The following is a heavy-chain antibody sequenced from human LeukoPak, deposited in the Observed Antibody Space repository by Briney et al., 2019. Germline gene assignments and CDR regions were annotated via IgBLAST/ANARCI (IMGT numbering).Heavy chain of an antibody. V-gene: IGHV3-21*01. CDR2: ISSSSSYI. CDR3: ARDHFGDAGDY. CDR1: GFTFSSYS. Sequence: PGGSLRLSCAASGFTFSSYSMNWVRKAPGKGLEWVSSISSSSSYIYYADSVKGRFTISRDNAKNSLYLQMNSLRAEDTAVYYCARDHFGDAGDYWGQGTLVTVSS. D-gene: IGHD3-10*01. J-gene: IGHJ4*02.